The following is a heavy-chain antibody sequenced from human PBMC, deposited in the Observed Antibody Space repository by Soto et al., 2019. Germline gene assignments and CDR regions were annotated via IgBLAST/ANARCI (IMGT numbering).Heavy chain of an antibody. V-gene: IGHV4-39*01. CDR3: ARTGGDYDMDAFHI. CDR1: GGSISSSHYY. D-gene: IGHD4-17*01. CDR2: IFYSGSS. J-gene: IGHJ3*02. Sequence: QLQLQESGPGLVKPSETLSLTYTVSGGSISSSHYYWGWIRQPPGKGLEWIGTIFYSGSSYYNPTLKSRVTISVDTSKNQFSLKLNSMTAADTAVYYCARTGGDYDMDAFHIWGQGTMVTVSS.